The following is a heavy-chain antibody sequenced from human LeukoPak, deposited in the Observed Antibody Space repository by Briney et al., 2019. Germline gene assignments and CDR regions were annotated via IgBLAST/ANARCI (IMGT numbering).Heavy chain of an antibody. J-gene: IGHJ4*02. CDR2: IRSSCSTI. CDR3: AKSGTSFSFDY. D-gene: IGHD1-26*01. Sequence: GGSLRLSCAASGFTFSNYGMNWVRQAPGKGLEWVSCIRSSCSTIYYADSVKGRFTISRDNAKNSLYLQMNSLRAEDTALYYCAKSGTSFSFDYWGQGTLVTVSS. V-gene: IGHV3-48*03. CDR1: GFTFSNYG.